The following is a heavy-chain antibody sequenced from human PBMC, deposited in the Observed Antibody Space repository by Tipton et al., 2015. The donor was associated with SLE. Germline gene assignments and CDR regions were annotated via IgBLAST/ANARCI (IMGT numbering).Heavy chain of an antibody. CDR1: SGSFNGYH. CDR3: ARGVSGYFSYFYMDV. V-gene: IGHV4-34*01. J-gene: IGHJ6*03. D-gene: IGHD3-16*01. Sequence: TLSLTCTIYSGSFNGYHWSWIRQTPGKGLEWIGEVKLGETTNYNPSLESRFTISIDTSKNQLSLKLTSVPASDTAVYYCARGVSGYFSYFYMDVWGKGTTVTISS. CDR2: VKLGETT.